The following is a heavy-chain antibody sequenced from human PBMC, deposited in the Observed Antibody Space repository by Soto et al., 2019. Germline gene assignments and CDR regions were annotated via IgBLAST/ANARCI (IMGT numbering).Heavy chain of an antibody. CDR3: AKGVLSFHYGMEV. CDR2: ISSTAGRTP. Sequence: PGGSLRLSCATSGFTFNTYPMTWVRQAPGKGLEWVSSISSTAGRTPSYADSVKGRFAISRDFSDNTVYLQMNNLRVDDTAVYFCAKGVLSFHYGMEVWGQGTTVTVSS. V-gene: IGHV3-23*01. D-gene: IGHD3-10*01. CDR1: GFTFNTYP. J-gene: IGHJ6*02.